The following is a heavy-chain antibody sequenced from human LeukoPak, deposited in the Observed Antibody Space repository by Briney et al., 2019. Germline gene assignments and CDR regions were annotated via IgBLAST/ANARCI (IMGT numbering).Heavy chain of an antibody. CDR3: ARGPNSNWSGLDF. Sequence: PEGSLRLSCTASGFSFSGHWMHWARQLPGKGLVWVSRISPTGSTTSYADSVKGRFTVSRDNAKNTLYLQVNNLRAEDTAVYCRARGPNSNWSGLDFWGQGTLLTVSS. CDR1: GFSFSGHW. CDR2: ISPTGSTT. J-gene: IGHJ4*02. D-gene: IGHD6-6*01. V-gene: IGHV3-74*01.